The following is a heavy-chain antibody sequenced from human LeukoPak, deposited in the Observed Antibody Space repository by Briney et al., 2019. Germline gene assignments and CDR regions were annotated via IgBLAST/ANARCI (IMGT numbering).Heavy chain of an antibody. J-gene: IGHJ6*02. CDR2: ISGSGGST. V-gene: IGHV3-23*01. CDR3: ARDRREYVWGIEYYYGMDV. CDR1: GFTFSSYA. D-gene: IGHD3-16*01. Sequence: GGSLRLSCAASGFTFSSYAMSWVRQAPGKGLEWVSAISGSGGSTYYADSVKGRFTISRDNAKNSLYLQMNSLRAEDTAVYYCARDRREYVWGIEYYYGMDVWGQGTTVTVSS.